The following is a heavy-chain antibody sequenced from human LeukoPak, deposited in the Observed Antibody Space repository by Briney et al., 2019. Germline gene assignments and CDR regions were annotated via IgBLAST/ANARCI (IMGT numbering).Heavy chain of an antibody. V-gene: IGHV1-58*02. CDR3: AAAGYLEGDFDY. Sequence: GASVKVSCKASGFTFTSSAMQWVRQARGQRLEWIGWIVVGSGNTNYAQKFQERVTITRDMSTSTAYMELSSLRSEDKAVYYCAAAGYLEGDFDYWGQGPLVTVSS. D-gene: IGHD5-18*01. J-gene: IGHJ4*02. CDR1: GFTFTSSA. CDR2: IVVGSGNT.